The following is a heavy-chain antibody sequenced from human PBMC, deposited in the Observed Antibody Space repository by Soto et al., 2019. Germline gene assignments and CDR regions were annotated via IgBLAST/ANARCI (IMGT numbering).Heavy chain of an antibody. V-gene: IGHV1-69*13. Sequence: SVKVSCKASGGTFSSYAISWVRQAPGQGLEWMGGIIPIFGTANYAQKFQGRVTITADESTSTAYMELSSLRSEDTAVYYCARVGSGSYYNGGAFDIWGQGTMVTVSS. D-gene: IGHD3-10*01. CDR3: ARVGSGSYYNGGAFDI. CDR1: GGTFSSYA. CDR2: IIPIFGTA. J-gene: IGHJ3*02.